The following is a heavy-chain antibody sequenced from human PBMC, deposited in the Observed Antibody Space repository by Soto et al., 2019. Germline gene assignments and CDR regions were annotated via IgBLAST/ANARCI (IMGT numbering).Heavy chain of an antibody. Sequence: QLVETGGGMILPGTSLTLSCAASGFSVSRNYMTWVRQAPGKGLEWVSFVYSCGATFYADSVKGRFILSRDDTQNTMYLQMNTLRAEDTAVYYCARVPGRLWGRGTLVTVAS. CDR2: VYSCGAT. V-gene: IGHV3-53*02. CDR3: ARVPGRL. CDR1: GFSVSRNY. J-gene: IGHJ4*02. D-gene: IGHD3-10*01.